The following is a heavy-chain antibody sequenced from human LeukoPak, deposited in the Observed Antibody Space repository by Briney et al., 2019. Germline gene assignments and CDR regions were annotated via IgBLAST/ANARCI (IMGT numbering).Heavy chain of an antibody. J-gene: IGHJ4*02. CDR2: INTNTGNP. D-gene: IGHD3-10*01. CDR1: GYTFTSYA. CDR3: ARKLGPNYYGSGSYYLFDY. Sequence: ASVKVSCKASGYTFTSYAMNWVRQAPGQGLEWMGWINTNTGNPPYAQGFTGRFVFSLDTSVSTAYLQISSLKAEDTAVYYCARKLGPNYYGSGSYYLFDYWGQGTLVTVSS. V-gene: IGHV7-4-1*02.